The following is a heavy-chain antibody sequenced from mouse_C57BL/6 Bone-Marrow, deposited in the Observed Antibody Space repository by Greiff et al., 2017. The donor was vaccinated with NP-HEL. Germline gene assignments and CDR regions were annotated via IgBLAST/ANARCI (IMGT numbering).Heavy chain of an antibody. D-gene: IGHD1-1*01. CDR3: ARLYYYGSLDY. CDR2: ISSGGSYT. V-gene: IGHV5-6*01. J-gene: IGHJ2*01. CDR1: GFTFSSYG. Sequence: EVNLVESGGDLVKPGGSLKLSCAASGFTFSSYGMSWVRQTPDKRLEWVATISSGGSYTYYPDSVKGRFTISRDNAKNTLYLQMSSLKSEDTAMYYCARLYYYGSLDYWGQGTTLTVSS.